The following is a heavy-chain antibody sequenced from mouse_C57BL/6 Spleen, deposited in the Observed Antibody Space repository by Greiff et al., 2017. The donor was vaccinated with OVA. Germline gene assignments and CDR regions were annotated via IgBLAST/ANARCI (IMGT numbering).Heavy chain of an antibody. CDR2: IYPGDGDT. J-gene: IGHJ3*01. D-gene: IGHD1-1*01. CDR1: GYAFSSSW. V-gene: IGHV1-82*01. Sequence: QVQLKESGPELVKPGASVKISCKASGYAFSSSWMNWVKQRPGKGLEWIGRIYPGDGDTNYNGKFKGKATLTADKSSSTAYMQLSSLTSEDSAVYFCARGDYGSGFAYWGQGTLVTVSA. CDR3: ARGDYGSGFAY.